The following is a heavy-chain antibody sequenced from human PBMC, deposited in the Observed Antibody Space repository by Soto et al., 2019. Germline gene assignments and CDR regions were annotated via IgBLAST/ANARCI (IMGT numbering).Heavy chain of an antibody. D-gene: IGHD3-22*01. CDR2: IYYSGST. J-gene: IGHJ5*02. V-gene: IGHV4-30-4*01. Sequence: QVQLQESGPGLVKPSQTLSLTCTVSGGSISSGDYYWSWIRQPPGKGLEWIGYIYYSGSTYYNPSRKRPGTISVDTSKNQFSLELSSVTAADTAVYYCASGSINYCDSSGWFDPWGQGTVGWFDPWGQGTLVTVSS. CDR1: GGSISSGDYY. CDR3: ASGSINYCDSSGWFDPWGQGTVGWFDP.